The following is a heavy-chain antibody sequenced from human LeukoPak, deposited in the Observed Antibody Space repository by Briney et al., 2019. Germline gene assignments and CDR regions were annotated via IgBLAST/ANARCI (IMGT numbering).Heavy chain of an antibody. V-gene: IGHV4-59*01. CDR1: GGSISGSY. D-gene: IGHD4-17*01. CDR2: MYNSGST. CDR3: ARGIESYGDYGY. Sequence: SETLSLTCTVSGGSISGSYWSWLRQPPGKGLEWIAYMYNSGSTNYNPSLTSRVNISIDPSKNQFSLKLSSLTAADTAIYYCARGIESYGDYGYWGQGILVTVSS. J-gene: IGHJ4*02.